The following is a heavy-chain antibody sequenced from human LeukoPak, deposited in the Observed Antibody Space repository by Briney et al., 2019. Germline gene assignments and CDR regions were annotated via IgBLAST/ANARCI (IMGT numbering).Heavy chain of an antibody. Sequence: GGSLRLSCPASGFTFSSYAMSWVSQAQGKGLEWVSAISGSGGSTYYADSVKGRFSISRDNSKNTLYLQMNSLRAEDTAVYYCAKERGGRFGELLPNWFDPCGQGTLVTVSS. CDR2: ISGSGGST. CDR3: AKERGGRFGELLPNWFDP. CDR1: GFTFSSYA. J-gene: IGHJ5*02. V-gene: IGHV3-23*01. D-gene: IGHD3-10*01.